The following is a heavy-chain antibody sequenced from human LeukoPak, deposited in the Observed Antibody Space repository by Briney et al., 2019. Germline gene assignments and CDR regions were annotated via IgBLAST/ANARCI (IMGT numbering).Heavy chain of an antibody. J-gene: IGHJ4*02. V-gene: IGHV3-33*01. Sequence: PGGSLRLSCAASGFTFSSYGMHWVRQAPGKGLEWVAVIWYDGSSKYYADSVKGRFTISRDNSKNTLYLQMNSLRAEDTAVYYCARDKTTTVVIDYWGQGTLVTVSS. CDR2: IWYDGSSK. CDR3: ARDKTTTVVIDY. D-gene: IGHD4-23*01. CDR1: GFTFSSYG.